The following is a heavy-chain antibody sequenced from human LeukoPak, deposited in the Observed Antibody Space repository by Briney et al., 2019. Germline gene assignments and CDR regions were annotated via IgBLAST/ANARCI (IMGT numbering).Heavy chain of an antibody. Sequence: SETLSLTCAVYGGSFSGYYWSWIRQPPGKGLEWIGEINHSGSTNYNPSLKSRVTISVDTSKNQFSLKLSSVTAADTAVYYCARDLRVGDYWGQGTLVTVSS. CDR2: INHSGST. D-gene: IGHD3-10*01. CDR1: GGSFSGYY. J-gene: IGHJ4*02. CDR3: ARDLRVGDY. V-gene: IGHV4-34*01.